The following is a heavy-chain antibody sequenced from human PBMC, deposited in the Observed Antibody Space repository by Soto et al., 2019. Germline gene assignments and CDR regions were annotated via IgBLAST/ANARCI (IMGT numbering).Heavy chain of an antibody. CDR1: GYTFTHYN. V-gene: IGHV1-3*04. Sequence: ASVKVSCTASGYTFTHYNMHWVRLASGQRLEWMGWIGIPNGATQYSQNFRDRVTITRDTSASTVYMEVSSLKPEDTAVYYCASLVATEAVRGVIPNWFDPWGQGTLVTVSS. CDR3: ASLVATEAVRGVIPNWFDP. J-gene: IGHJ5*02. CDR2: IGIPNGAT. D-gene: IGHD3-10*01.